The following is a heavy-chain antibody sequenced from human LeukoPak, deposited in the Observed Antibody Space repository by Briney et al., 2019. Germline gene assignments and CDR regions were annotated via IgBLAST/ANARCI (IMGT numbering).Heavy chain of an antibody. V-gene: IGHV3-30*07. Sequence: GGSLRLSCAASGFTFSSYAMHWVRQAPGKGLEWVAVISYDGSNKYYADSVKGRFTISRDNSKNTLILQMNSLRVEDTALYYCTKRVKYGGTWDHFADWGQGTLVTVSS. J-gene: IGHJ4*02. CDR3: TKRVKYGGTWDHFAD. D-gene: IGHD1-26*01. CDR2: ISYDGSNK. CDR1: GFTFSSYA.